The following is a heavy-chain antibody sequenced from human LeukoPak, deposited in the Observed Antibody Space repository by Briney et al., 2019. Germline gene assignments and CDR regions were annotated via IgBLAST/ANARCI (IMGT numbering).Heavy chain of an antibody. D-gene: IGHD2-2*01. J-gene: IGHJ4*02. CDR3: AKGAPFRGYCSSTSCSNFDY. V-gene: IGHV3-23*01. CDR2: ISGSGGST. CDR1: GFTFSSYA. Sequence: PGGSLRLSCAASGFTFSSYAMSWVRQAPGKGLEWVSAISGSGGSTYYADSVKGRFTISRDNSKNTLYLQMNSLRAEDTAAYYCAKGAPFRGYCSSTSCSNFDYWGQGTLVTVSS.